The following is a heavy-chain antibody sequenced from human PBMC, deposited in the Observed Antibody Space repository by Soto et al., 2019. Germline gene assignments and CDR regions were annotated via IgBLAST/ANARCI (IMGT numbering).Heavy chain of an antibody. CDR2: IFYSGST. Sequence: PSETLSLTCTVSGGSISSSSYYWGWIRQPPGKGLEWIGSIFYSGSTYYNPSLKSRVTISVDTSKNQFSLKLSSVTAADTAVYYCARHLTYCSAGSCYSDFPYSGMYVWGQGTTVPVSS. J-gene: IGHJ6*02. V-gene: IGHV4-39*01. CDR1: GGSISSSSYY. D-gene: IGHD2-15*01. CDR3: ARHLTYCSAGSCYSDFPYSGMYV.